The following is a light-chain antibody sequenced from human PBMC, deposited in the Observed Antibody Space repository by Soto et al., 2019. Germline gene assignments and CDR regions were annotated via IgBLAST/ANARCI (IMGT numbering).Light chain of an antibody. Sequence: QSVLTQPPSVSGAPGQRVTISCTGSTSNIGAGYDVHWYQLLPGTPPKLLIYGNSDRPSGIPDRFSGSKSGTSASLAITGLQAEDEADYYCQSYDSSLTVGVFGGGTKLTVL. J-gene: IGLJ3*02. CDR2: GNS. CDR1: TSNIGAGYD. V-gene: IGLV1-40*01. CDR3: QSYDSSLTVGV.